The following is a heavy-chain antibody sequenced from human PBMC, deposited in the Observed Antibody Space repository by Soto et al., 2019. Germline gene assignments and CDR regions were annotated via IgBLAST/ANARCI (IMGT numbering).Heavy chain of an antibody. J-gene: IGHJ4*02. Sequence: SVKVSCKASGGTFSSYAISWVRQAPGQGLEWMGGIIPIFGTANYAQKFQGRVTITADESTSTAYMELSSLRSEDTAVYYCARGYCSSTSCYTFGKYYFDYWGQVTLVTVSS. CDR1: GGTFSSYA. V-gene: IGHV1-69*13. D-gene: IGHD2-2*02. CDR2: IIPIFGTA. CDR3: ARGYCSSTSCYTFGKYYFDY.